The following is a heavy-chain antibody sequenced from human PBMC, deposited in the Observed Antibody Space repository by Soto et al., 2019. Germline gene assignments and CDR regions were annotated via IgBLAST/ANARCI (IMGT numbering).Heavy chain of an antibody. V-gene: IGHV4-31*03. CDR2: IYYSGST. D-gene: IGHD3-16*01. J-gene: IGHJ5*02. CDR3: ARDAYGGKNWFDP. CDR1: GGSISSGGYY. Sequence: SETLSLTCTVCGGSISSGGYYWSWIRQHPGKGLEWTGYIYYSGSTYYNPSLKSRVTISVDTSKNQFPLKLSSVTAADTAVHYCARDAYGGKNWFDPWGQGTLVTVSS.